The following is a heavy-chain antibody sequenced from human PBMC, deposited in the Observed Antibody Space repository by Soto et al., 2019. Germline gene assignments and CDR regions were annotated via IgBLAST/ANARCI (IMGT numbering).Heavy chain of an antibody. J-gene: IGHJ6*02. CDR1: GYTFTGYY. Sequence: ASVKVSCKASGYTFTGYYMHWVRQAPGQGLEWMGWINPNSGGTNYAQKFQGWVTMTRDTSISTAYMELSRLRSDDTAVYYCARGSGRITIFGVVITPDYYYYGMDVWGQGTTVTVSS. CDR3: ARGSGRITIFGVVITPDYYYYGMDV. CDR2: INPNSGGT. V-gene: IGHV1-2*04. D-gene: IGHD3-3*01.